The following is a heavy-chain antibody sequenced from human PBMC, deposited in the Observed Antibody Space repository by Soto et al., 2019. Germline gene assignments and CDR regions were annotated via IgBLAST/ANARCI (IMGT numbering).Heavy chain of an antibody. Sequence: ASVNVYCKTSGYSFTGYGISWVRQAPGQGLEWMGWISAYNGNTNYAQKLQGRVTMTTDTSTSTAYMELRSLRSDDTAVYYCASLDGIWGQGTMVTVSS. CDR3: ASLDGI. V-gene: IGHV1-18*04. CDR2: ISAYNGNT. CDR1: GYSFTGYG. J-gene: IGHJ3*02.